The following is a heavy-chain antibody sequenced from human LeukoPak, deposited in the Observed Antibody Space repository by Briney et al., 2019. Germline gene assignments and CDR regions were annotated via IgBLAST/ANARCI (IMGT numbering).Heavy chain of an antibody. V-gene: IGHV4-59*01. D-gene: IGHD6-13*01. CDR2: IYYSGST. CDR1: GGSISSYY. J-gene: IGHJ4*02. Sequence: SETLSLTCTVSGGSISSYYWSWIRQPPGKGLEWIGYIYYSGSTYYNPSLKSRVTISVDTSKNQFSLKLTSVTAADTAVYYCARDIEGSSSCWGQGTLVTVSS. CDR3: ARDIEGSSSC.